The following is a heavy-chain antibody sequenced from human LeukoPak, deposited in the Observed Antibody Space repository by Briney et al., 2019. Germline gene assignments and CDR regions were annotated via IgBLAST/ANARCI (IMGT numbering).Heavy chain of an antibody. CDR3: ARDLSYYGSGGGDY. D-gene: IGHD3-10*01. V-gene: IGHV3-48*02. CDR1: GFTFSSYS. Sequence: PGGSLRLSCAASGFTFSSYSMNWVRQAPGKGLEWVSYISGSSSTIYYADSVKGRFTISRDNAKNSLYLQMNSLRDEDTAVYYCARDLSYYGSGGGDYWGQGTLVTVSS. J-gene: IGHJ4*02. CDR2: ISGSSSTI.